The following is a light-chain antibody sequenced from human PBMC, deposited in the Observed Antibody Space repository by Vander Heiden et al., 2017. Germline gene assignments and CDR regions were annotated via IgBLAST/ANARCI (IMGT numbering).Light chain of an antibody. CDR2: DDS. CDR3: QVWDSATDHHV. J-gene: IGLJ1*01. CDR1: NIGTKS. Sequence: YVLTQPPSVSVAPGQTAKITCGGHNIGTKSVHWYQQRPGQAPVLVVYDDSDRPSGIPERFSGSNSGSAATLTIGGVEAGDEADYFCQVWDSATDHHVFATGTKVTVL. V-gene: IGLV3-21*02.